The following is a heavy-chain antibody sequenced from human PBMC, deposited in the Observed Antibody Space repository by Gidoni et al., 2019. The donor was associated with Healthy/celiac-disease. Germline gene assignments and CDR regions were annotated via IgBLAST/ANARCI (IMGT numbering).Heavy chain of an antibody. V-gene: IGHV3-13*01. J-gene: IGHJ4*02. Sequence: EVQLVESGGGLVQPGGSLRLSCAASGFTFSSYDMHWVRQATGKGLEWVSAIGTAGDTYYPGSVKGRFTISRENAKNSLYLQMNSLRAGDTAVYYCARGPGSYYDSSGYYYDYWGQGTLVTVSS. CDR1: GFTFSSYD. CDR2: IGTAGDT. CDR3: ARGPGSYYDSSGYYYDY. D-gene: IGHD3-22*01.